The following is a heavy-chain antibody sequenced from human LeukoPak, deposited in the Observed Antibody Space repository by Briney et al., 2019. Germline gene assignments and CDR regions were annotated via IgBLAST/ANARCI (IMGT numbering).Heavy chain of an antibody. V-gene: IGHV3-21*01. D-gene: IGHD3-22*01. CDR3: AREAYYYDSSGYYPHYFDY. CDR2: VSSSSSYI. J-gene: IGHJ4*02. CDR1: GFTFSSYS. Sequence: GGSLRLSCAASGFTFSSYSMNWVRQAPGKGLEWVSSVSSSSSYIYYADSVKGRFTISRDNAKNSLYLQMNSLRAEDTAVYYCAREAYYYDSSGYYPHYFDYWGQGTLVTVSS.